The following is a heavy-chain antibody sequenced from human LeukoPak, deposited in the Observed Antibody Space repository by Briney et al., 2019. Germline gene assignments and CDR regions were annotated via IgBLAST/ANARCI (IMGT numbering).Heavy chain of an antibody. CDR3: ARVPTAILVLDY. D-gene: IGHD2-2*01. J-gene: IGHJ4*02. CDR1: GGSISSGSYY. CDR2: IYTSWST. V-gene: IGHV4-61*02. Sequence: SETLSLTCTVSGGSISSGSYYWTWIRQPAGKGLEWIGRIYTSWSTNYNPSLKSRVTISGDTSNNQFSLKLSSVTAADTAVYYCARVPTAILVLDYWGQGTLVTVSS.